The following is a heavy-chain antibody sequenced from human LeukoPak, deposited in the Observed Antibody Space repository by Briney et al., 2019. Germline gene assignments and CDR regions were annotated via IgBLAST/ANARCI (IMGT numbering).Heavy chain of an antibody. CDR2: ISWNSGSI. CDR1: GFTFDDYA. V-gene: IGHV3-9*01. Sequence: SLRLSCAASGFTFDDYAMHWVRQAPGKGLEWVSGISWNSGSIGYADSVKGRFTISRDNAKNSLYLQMNSLRAEDTALYYCARAPGDRLGELSHGDYWGQGTLVTVSS. D-gene: IGHD3-16*02. J-gene: IGHJ4*02. CDR3: ARAPGDRLGELSHGDY.